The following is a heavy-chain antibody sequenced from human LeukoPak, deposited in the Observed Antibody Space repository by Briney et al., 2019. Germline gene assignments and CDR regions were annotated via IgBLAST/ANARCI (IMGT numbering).Heavy chain of an antibody. J-gene: IGHJ4*02. CDR2: ISYDGSNK. V-gene: IGHV3-30*03. CDR1: GFTFSSYG. D-gene: IGHD2-21*02. CDR3: ARVDRAYCGGDCYSTFDY. Sequence: GGSLRLSCAASGFTFSSYGMHWVRQAPGKGLEWVAVISYDGSNKYYADSVKGRFTISKDNSKNTLYLQMNSLRAEDTAVYYCARVDRAYCGGDCYSTFDYWGQGTLVTVSS.